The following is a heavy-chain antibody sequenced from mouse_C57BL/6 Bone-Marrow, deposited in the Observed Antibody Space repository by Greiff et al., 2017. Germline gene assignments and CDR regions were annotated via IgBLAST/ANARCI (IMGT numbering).Heavy chain of an antibody. CDR2: ISNGGGST. J-gene: IGHJ3*01. CDR1: GFTFSDYY. CDR3: ERRSGYARAWFAY. D-gene: IGHD2-2*01. V-gene: IGHV5-12*01. Sequence: EVQLVESGGGLVQPGGSLKLSCAASGFTFSDYYMYWVRQTPEKRLEWVAYISNGGGSTYYPDTVKGRFTISRDNAKNTLYLQMSRLKAEDTAMYYSERRSGYARAWFAYSGEEALVTVSA.